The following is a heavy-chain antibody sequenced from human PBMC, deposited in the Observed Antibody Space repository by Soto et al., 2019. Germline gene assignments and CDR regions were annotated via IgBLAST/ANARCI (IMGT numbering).Heavy chain of an antibody. CDR1: GFTFSSYG. V-gene: IGHV3-30*18. J-gene: IGHJ6*02. CDR2: ISYDGSNK. CDR3: AKDSPVTTAYYYYGVDV. Sequence: GGSLRLSCAASGFTFSSYGMHWVRQAPGKGLEWVAVISYDGSNKYYADSVKGRFTISRDNSKNTLYLQMNSLRAEDTAVYYCAKDSPVTTAYYYYGVDVWGQGTTVTVSS. D-gene: IGHD4-17*01.